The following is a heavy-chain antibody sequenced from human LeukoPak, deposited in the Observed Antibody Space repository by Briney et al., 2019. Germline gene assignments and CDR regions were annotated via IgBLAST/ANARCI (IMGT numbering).Heavy chain of an antibody. Sequence: GGSLRLSCAASGFTFSDHFLDWVRQAPGKGLEWVGRTRNKANSYITEYAASVKGRFNISRDDSKNSLYLQMSSLKTDDTAMYYCASIRGTFGYWGQGTLATVSS. CDR3: ASIRGTFGY. J-gene: IGHJ4*02. D-gene: IGHD1-26*01. CDR1: GFTFSDHF. CDR2: TRNKANSYIT. V-gene: IGHV3-72*01.